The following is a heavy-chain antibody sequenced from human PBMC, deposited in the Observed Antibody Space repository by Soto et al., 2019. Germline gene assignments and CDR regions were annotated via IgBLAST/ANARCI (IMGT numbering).Heavy chain of an antibody. Sequence: SETLSLTCTVSGGSISSYYWSWIRQPPGKGLEWIGYIYYSGSTNYNPSLKSRVTISVDTSKNQFSLKLSSVTAADTAVYYCAGASIAAAGTTDFDYWGQGTLVTVSS. J-gene: IGHJ4*02. CDR2: IYYSGST. V-gene: IGHV4-59*01. CDR1: GGSISSYY. CDR3: AGASIAAAGTTDFDY. D-gene: IGHD6-13*01.